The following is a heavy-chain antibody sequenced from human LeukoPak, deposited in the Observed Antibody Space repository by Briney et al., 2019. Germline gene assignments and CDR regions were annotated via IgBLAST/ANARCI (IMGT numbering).Heavy chain of an antibody. CDR1: GGTFSSYT. CDR2: IIPILGIA. J-gene: IGHJ6*02. Sequence: ASVKVSCKASGGTFSSYTISWVRQAPGQGLEWMGRIIPILGIANYAQKFQGRVTITADKSTSTAYMELSSLRSEDTAVYYCASCFWSGYKSPYYHGMDVWGQGTTVTVSS. CDR3: ASCFWSGYKSPYYHGMDV. D-gene: IGHD3-3*01. V-gene: IGHV1-69*02.